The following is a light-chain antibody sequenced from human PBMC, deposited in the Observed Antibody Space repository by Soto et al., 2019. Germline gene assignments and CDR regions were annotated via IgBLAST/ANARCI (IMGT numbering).Light chain of an antibody. V-gene: IGKV1-9*01. Sequence: DIQLTQSPSFLSASVGDRVTITCWASQGIGSFLAWYQQKPGKAPRLLIYSASTLQSGVSLRFSGSGSGTEFTLTISSLQSEDFATYYCQQFNSYPPTFGQGTKVEIK. CDR1: QGIGSF. CDR3: QQFNSYPPT. CDR2: SAS. J-gene: IGKJ1*01.